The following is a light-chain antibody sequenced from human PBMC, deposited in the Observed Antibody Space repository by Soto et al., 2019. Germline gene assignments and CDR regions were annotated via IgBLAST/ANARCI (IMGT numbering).Light chain of an antibody. CDR1: QSVSSY. Sequence: EIVLTQSPATLSLSPGERATLSCRASQSVSSYLAWYQQKPGQAPRLLIYDASNRATGIPARFSGSGSGTDITLTISSLEPEDVAVYYCQQRRTFGQGTKVEIK. CDR2: DAS. J-gene: IGKJ1*01. CDR3: QQRRT. V-gene: IGKV3-11*01.